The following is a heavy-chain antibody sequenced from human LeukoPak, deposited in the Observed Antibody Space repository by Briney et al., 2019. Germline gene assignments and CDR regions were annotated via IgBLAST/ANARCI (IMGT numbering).Heavy chain of an antibody. J-gene: IGHJ4*02. CDR3: ARGSNIVVVVAASYYFDY. CDR2: IYYSGST. Sequence: SETLSLTCTVSGGSISSSSYYWGWIRQPPGKGLEWIGSIYYSGSTYYNPSLKSRVTISVDTSKNQFSLKLSSVTAADTAVYYCARGSNIVVVVAASYYFDYWGQGTLVTVSS. D-gene: IGHD2-15*01. CDR1: GGSISSSSYY. V-gene: IGHV4-39*07.